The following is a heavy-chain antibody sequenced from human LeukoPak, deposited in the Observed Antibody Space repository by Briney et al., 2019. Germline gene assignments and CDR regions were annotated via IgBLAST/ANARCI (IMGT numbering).Heavy chain of an antibody. J-gene: IGHJ4*02. CDR1: GASTSGRGYY. CDR3: AGDLDFASGYYLHY. Sequence: PSETLSLTCTISGASTSGRGYYWTWVRQHSRKGLEWIGYIYHTGTTYYNPSLRSRITISMGTSKNQFSLKMTSMTAADTAVYYCAGDLDFASGYYLHYWGQGSLVTVSS. D-gene: IGHD3-22*01. V-gene: IGHV4-31*03. CDR2: IYHTGTT.